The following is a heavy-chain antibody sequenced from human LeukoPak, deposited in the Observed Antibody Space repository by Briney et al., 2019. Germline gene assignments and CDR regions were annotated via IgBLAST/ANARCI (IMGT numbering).Heavy chain of an antibody. CDR1: GYSFTKFW. V-gene: IGHV5-51*01. CDR3: AKISSGFDY. CDR2: IYPGDSDT. J-gene: IGHJ4*02. D-gene: IGHD6-25*01. Sequence: GESLKISCKGSGYSFTKFWIGWVRQMPGKGLEWMGIIYPGDSDTRYSPSFQGQVTLLVDTSISTAYLQWSSLEASDTAMYYCAKISSGFDYWGQGTLVTVSS.